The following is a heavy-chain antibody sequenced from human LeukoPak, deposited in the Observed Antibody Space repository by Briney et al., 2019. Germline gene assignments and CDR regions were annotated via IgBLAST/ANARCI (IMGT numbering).Heavy chain of an antibody. D-gene: IGHD2-2*03. CDR3: ARLDIVVVPAASKKHYYYYYMDV. V-gene: IGHV1-8*01. CDR2: MNPNSGNT. Sequence: GASVKVSCKASGYTFTSYDINWVRQATGQGLEWMGWMNPNSGNTGYAQKFQGRVTMTRNTSISTAYMELSSLRSGDTAVYCCARLDIVVVPAASKKHYYYYYMDVWGKGTTVTVSS. CDR1: GYTFTSYD. J-gene: IGHJ6*03.